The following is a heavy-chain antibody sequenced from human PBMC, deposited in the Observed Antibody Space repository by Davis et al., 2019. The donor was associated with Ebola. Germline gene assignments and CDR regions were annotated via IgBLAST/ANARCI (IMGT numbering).Heavy chain of an antibody. J-gene: IGHJ4*02. CDR3: ASGLDY. Sequence: GGSLRLSCAASGFTSSGFTFSYYDMQWVRQDPGKRLEWVSTISKSSVYSYYAESVKGRFTISRDNAKNSLFLQMDGLRVEDTAVYSCASGLDYWGQGTLVTVSS. V-gene: IGHV3-21*01. CDR2: ISKSSVYS. CDR1: GFTFSYYD.